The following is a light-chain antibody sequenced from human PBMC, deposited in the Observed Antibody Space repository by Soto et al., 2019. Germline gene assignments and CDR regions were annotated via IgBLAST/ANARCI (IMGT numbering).Light chain of an antibody. J-gene: IGKJ4*01. V-gene: IGKV1-17*03. CDR2: GAS. CDR1: QAISHY. Sequence: DIQMTQSPSAMSASVGDRVTITCRASQAISHYLAWFHQRPGKVPKRLIYGASTLESGVPSRFSGSVSGTDFTLTISSLQPEDFGTYYCLQHNTYPLSFGGGTKVDIK. CDR3: LQHNTYPLS.